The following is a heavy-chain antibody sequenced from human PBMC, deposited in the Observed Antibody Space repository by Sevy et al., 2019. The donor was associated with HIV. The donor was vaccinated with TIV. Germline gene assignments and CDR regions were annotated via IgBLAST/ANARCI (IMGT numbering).Heavy chain of an antibody. CDR1: GFTFSSYW. Sequence: GGSLRLSCAASGFTFSSYWMSWVRQAPGKGLEWVANIKQDGSEKYYVDSVKGRFTISRDNAKNSLYLQMNSLRAEDTVVYYWARVRVGCLLHPPLDDWGQGTLVTVSS. J-gene: IGHJ4*02. V-gene: IGHV3-7*01. CDR3: ARVRVGCLLHPPLDD. CDR2: IKQDGSEK. D-gene: IGHD3-3*01.